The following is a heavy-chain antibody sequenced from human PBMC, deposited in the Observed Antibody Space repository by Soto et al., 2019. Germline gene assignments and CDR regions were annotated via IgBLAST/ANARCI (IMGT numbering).Heavy chain of an antibody. CDR3: ARVYCSGGGCYGIDY. CDR1: GYTFTSSY. CDR2: INPSGDST. Sequence: QVQLVQSGAEVKKPGASVKVSCKASGYTFTSSYMHWVRQAPGQGLEWVGIINPSGDSTSYAQKFQGRRTMXXDXSXATVYLERSSLRSEDTAVYYCARVYCSGGGCYGIDYWGQGTLVTVSS. D-gene: IGHD2-15*01. J-gene: IGHJ4*02. V-gene: IGHV1-46*01.